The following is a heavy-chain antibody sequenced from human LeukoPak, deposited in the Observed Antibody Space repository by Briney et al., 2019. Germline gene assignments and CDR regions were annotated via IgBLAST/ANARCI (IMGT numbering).Heavy chain of an antibody. D-gene: IGHD5-24*01. CDR1: GYTFTSYG. V-gene: IGHV1-18*01. CDR3: ARPQEEDGYNYNWAFDY. J-gene: IGHJ4*02. Sequence: ASVKVPCKASGYTFTSYGINWVRQAPGQGLEWMGWISAYNGNTNYAQELQGRVTMTTDTSTTTAYMELRSLRSDDTAVYYCARPQEEDGYNYNWAFDYWGQGTLVTVSS. CDR2: ISAYNGNT.